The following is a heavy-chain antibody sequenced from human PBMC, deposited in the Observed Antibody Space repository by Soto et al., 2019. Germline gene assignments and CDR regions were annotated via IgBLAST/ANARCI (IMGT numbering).Heavy chain of an antibody. J-gene: IGHJ2*01. D-gene: IGHD3-16*01. CDR2: INAGNGNT. CDR1: GYTFTSYA. CDR3: ARARGLSWNWYFDL. V-gene: IGHV1-3*01. Sequence: VASVKVSCKASGYTFTSYAMHWVRQAPGRRLEWMGWINAGNGNTKYSQKFQGRVTITRDTSASTAYMELSSLRSEDTAVYYCARARGLSWNWYFDLWGRGTLVTVSS.